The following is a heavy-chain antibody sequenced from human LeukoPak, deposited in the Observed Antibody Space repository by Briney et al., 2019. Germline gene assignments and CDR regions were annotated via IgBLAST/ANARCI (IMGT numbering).Heavy chain of an antibody. V-gene: IGHV3-9*03. J-gene: IGHJ4*02. Sequence: SLRLSCAASGFTFDDYAMHWVRQAPGKGLEWVSGISWNSGSIGYADSVKGRSTISRDNAKNSLYLQMNSLRAEDMALYYCAKGWYSSGSDYFDYWGQGTLVTVSS. CDR1: GFTFDDYA. D-gene: IGHD6-19*01. CDR2: ISWNSGSI. CDR3: AKGWYSSGSDYFDY.